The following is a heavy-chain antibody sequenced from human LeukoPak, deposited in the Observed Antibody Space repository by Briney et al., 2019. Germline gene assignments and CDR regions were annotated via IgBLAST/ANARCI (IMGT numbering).Heavy chain of an antibody. CDR2: IRSKAYGGTT. CDR3: TGSFGELSFFAY. J-gene: IGHJ4*02. V-gene: IGHV3-49*04. CDR1: GFTFGDYA. Sequence: PGGSLRLSCTASGFTFGDYAISWVRQAPGKGLEWVGFIRSKAYGGTTEYAASVKGRFTISRDDSKSIAYLQVNSLKTEDTAVYYCTGSFGELSFFAYWGQGTLVTVSS. D-gene: IGHD3-10*01.